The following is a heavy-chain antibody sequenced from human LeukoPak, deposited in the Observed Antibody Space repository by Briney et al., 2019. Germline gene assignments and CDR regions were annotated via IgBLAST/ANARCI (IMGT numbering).Heavy chain of an antibody. Sequence: GGSLRLSCAVSGFTVSSNHMSWVRQAPGKGLEWVSSIDGGGTNTYYADSVKGRFTISRDNSKNTLYLQMNSLRAEDTAVYYCATKPSYYYDSSGYYYYWGQGTLVTVSS. CDR3: ATKPSYYYDSSGYYYY. CDR2: IDGGGTNT. J-gene: IGHJ4*02. V-gene: IGHV3-23*01. CDR1: GFTVSSNH. D-gene: IGHD3-22*01.